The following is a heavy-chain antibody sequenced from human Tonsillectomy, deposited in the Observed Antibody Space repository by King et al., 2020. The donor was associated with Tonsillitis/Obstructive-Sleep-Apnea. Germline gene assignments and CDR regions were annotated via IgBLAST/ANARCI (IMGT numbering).Heavy chain of an antibody. Sequence: VQLVESGGGLVQPGGSLILSCAASGFTFSSYWMHWVRQAPGKGLVWVSRINSDGSSTSYADSVKGRFTISRDHAKNTLYLQMNSLRAEDTAVYYCARDYYDSSGYYYNGDYWRQGTLVTVSS. V-gene: IGHV3-74*01. J-gene: IGHJ4*02. CDR2: INSDGSST. CDR3: ARDYYDSSGYYYNGDY. CDR1: GFTFSSYW. D-gene: IGHD3-22*01.